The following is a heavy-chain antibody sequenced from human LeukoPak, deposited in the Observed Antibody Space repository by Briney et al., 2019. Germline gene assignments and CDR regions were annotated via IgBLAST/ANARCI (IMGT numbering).Heavy chain of an antibody. Sequence: GGSLRLSCAASGFTVSTNYMSWVRQAPGKGLEWVSLIYSGGGTYYADSVKGRFTISRDNSRNTLSPQMNSLRVDDTAVYYCARGFRSVTTWGYFDYWGQGALVTVSS. J-gene: IGHJ4*02. CDR2: IYSGGGT. V-gene: IGHV3-66*01. CDR3: ARGFRSVTTWGYFDY. CDR1: GFTVSTNY. D-gene: IGHD4-17*01.